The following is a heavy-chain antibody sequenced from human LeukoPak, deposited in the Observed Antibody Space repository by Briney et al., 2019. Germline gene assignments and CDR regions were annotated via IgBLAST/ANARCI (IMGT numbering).Heavy chain of an antibody. CDR1: GYIFNLYD. D-gene: IGHD6-13*01. CDR2: ISAYDGRT. V-gene: IGHV1-18*01. J-gene: IGHJ4*02. Sequence: AASVKVSCKASGYIFNLYDITWVRQAPGQGLEYIGWISAYDGRTDYAQNIQGRVTMTTDTSTTTGYMELRGLRSDDTAMYYCARGGSKWYNAEYWGQGTLVTVSS. CDR3: ARGGSKWYNAEY.